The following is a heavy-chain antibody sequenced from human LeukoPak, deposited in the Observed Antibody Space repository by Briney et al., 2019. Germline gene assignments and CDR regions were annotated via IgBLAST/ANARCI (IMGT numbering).Heavy chain of an antibody. CDR1: GFSFSDYA. Sequence: GGSLRLSCTASGFSFSDYAMHGVRQAPGKGLEWLAIISYDGKNKEYADSVKGRFTISRDNSKKALYLQMNSLRPEDTAVYYCARGGRWLAYFDYWGQGTLVTVSS. D-gene: IGHD6-19*01. CDR3: ARGGRWLAYFDY. J-gene: IGHJ4*02. V-gene: IGHV3-30*04. CDR2: ISYDGKNK.